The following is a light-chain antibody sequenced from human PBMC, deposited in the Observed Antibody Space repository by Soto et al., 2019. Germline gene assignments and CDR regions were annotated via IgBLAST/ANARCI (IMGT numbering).Light chain of an antibody. Sequence: DLQMTQSPSSLSASVGDRVTITCRASQSISSYLNWYQQKPGKAPKLLIYAASSLQSGVPSRFSGSGSGTDFTLTISSLQPEDVATYYCQQSYTTPWTFGQGTKVDIK. CDR3: QQSYTTPWT. J-gene: IGKJ1*01. V-gene: IGKV1-39*01. CDR2: AAS. CDR1: QSISSY.